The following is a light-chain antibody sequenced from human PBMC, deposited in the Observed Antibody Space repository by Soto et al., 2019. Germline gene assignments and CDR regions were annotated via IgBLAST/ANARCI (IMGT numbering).Light chain of an antibody. J-gene: IGKJ2*01. Sequence: EIVLTQCPCTVSLSPGERATLSCRASQSVSSSYLAWYQQKPGQAPRLLIYGASSRATGIPDRFSGSGSGTDFTLTISRLEPEDFAVYYCQQYGSSREYTFGQGTKLEIK. CDR3: QQYGSSREYT. V-gene: IGKV3-20*01. CDR2: GAS. CDR1: QSVSSSY.